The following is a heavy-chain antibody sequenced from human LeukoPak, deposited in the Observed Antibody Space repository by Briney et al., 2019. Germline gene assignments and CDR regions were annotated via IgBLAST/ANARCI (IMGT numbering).Heavy chain of an antibody. CDR2: INPSGGST. D-gene: IGHD1-14*01. J-gene: IGHJ2*01. CDR3: ARETAGNWYFDL. CDR1: GYTFTSYY. Sequence: ASVKVSCKASGYTFTSYYMHWVRQAPGQGLGWMGIINPSGGSTSYAQKFQGRVTMTRDTSTSTVYMELSSLRSEDTAVYYCARETAGNWYFDLWGRGTLVTVSS. V-gene: IGHV1-46*03.